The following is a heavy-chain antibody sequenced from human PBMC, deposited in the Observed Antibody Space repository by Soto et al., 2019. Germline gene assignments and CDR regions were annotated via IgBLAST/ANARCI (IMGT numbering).Heavy chain of an antibody. Sequence: GSLRLSCAASGFTFRSYSMNWVRQAPGKGLEWVSYISSSNRTINYADSVKGRSRDKAQGYSTAYAASVKGRFTTSRDESKNSVYLQMNSLKTEDTAVYYCVRTTYFSDSSGYTRCFDYWGQGTLVTVSS. J-gene: IGHJ4*02. CDR1: GFTFRSYS. D-gene: IGHD3-22*01. V-gene: IGHV3-72*01. CDR2: SRDKAQGYST. CDR3: VRTTYFSDSSGYTRCFDY.